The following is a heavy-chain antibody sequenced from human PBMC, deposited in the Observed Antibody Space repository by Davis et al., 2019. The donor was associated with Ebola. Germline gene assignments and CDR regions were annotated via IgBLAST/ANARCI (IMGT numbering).Heavy chain of an antibody. Sequence: SETLSLTCAVSGGSISSSNWWSWVRQPPGKGLEWIGEIYHSGSTNYNPSLKSRVTISVDKSKNQFSLKLSSVTAADTAGYSCARDQGSSSWYYLDYWGQGTLVTVSS. D-gene: IGHD6-13*01. V-gene: IGHV4-4*02. CDR3: ARDQGSSSWYYLDY. CDR2: IYHSGST. CDR1: GGSISSSNW. J-gene: IGHJ4*02.